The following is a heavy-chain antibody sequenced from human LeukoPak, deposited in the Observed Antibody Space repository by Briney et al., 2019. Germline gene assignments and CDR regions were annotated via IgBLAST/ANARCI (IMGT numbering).Heavy chain of an antibody. CDR3: ARIPLWTPRERNWYFDL. CDR2: IYYSGST. D-gene: IGHD3/OR15-3a*01. V-gene: IGHV4-39*07. Sequence: SGPTLVNPTQTLTLTCTFSGFSLSTSGVGVGWIRQPPGKGLEWIGSIYYSGSTYYNPSLKSRVTISVDTSMNQFSLKLSSVTAADTAVYYCARIPLWTPRERNWYFDLWGRGTLVTVSS. CDR1: GFSLSTSGVG. J-gene: IGHJ2*01.